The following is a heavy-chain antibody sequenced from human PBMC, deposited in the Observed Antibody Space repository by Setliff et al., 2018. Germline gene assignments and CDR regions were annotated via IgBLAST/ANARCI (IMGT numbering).Heavy chain of an antibody. CDR1: GFTFRSYS. D-gene: IGHD2-15*01. J-gene: IGHJ4*02. CDR3: ARALGGNYFDY. Sequence: GGSLRLSCAASGFTFRSYSMKWVRQAPGKGLEWVSYISSSSESIYYAESVKGRFTISRDNAKNSLSLQMNSLRSEDTAVYYCARALGGNYFDYWGPGTLVTSPQ. CDR2: ISSSSESI. V-gene: IGHV3-48*01.